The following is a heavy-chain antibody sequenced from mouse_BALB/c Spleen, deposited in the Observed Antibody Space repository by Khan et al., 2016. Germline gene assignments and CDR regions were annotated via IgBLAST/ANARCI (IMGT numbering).Heavy chain of an antibody. Sequence: QIQLVQSGPELKKPGETVKISCKASGFTFTDYSLHWVKQAPGKGLKWMGWIKTETGEPTYADDFKGRFAFSLETSASTAYLQINNLKSEDTATYFGARRVRWYFDVGGAGTTVTVSS. D-gene: IGHD2-14*01. CDR2: IKTETGEP. CDR1: GFTFTDYS. V-gene: IGHV9-2-1*01. J-gene: IGHJ1*01. CDR3: ARRVRWYFDV.